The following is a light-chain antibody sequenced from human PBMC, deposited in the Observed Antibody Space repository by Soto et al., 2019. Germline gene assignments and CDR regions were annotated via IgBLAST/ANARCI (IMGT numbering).Light chain of an antibody. CDR3: QQYGSSPLT. Sequence: PGERASLSCSASQSISGRYLAWYQQKPGQAPRLLIYDASSRATGIPDRFSGSGSGTDVILTISRLEPEDFAVYYCQQYGSSPLTFGGGTKVEIK. CDR2: DAS. CDR1: QSISGRY. V-gene: IGKV3-20*01. J-gene: IGKJ4*01.